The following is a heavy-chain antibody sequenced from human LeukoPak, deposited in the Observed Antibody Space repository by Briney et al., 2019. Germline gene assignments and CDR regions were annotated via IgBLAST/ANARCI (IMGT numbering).Heavy chain of an antibody. CDR3: ASGADYGHYPGRSNGWFDP. CDR1: GGSFSGYY. CDR2: INHSGST. Sequence: SETLSLTCAVYGGSFSGYYWSWIRQPPGKGLEWIGEINHSGSTNYNPSLKSRVTISVDTSKNQFSLKLSSVTAADTAVYYCASGADYGHYPGRSNGWFDPWGQGTLVTVSP. D-gene: IGHD4-17*01. V-gene: IGHV4-34*01. J-gene: IGHJ5*02.